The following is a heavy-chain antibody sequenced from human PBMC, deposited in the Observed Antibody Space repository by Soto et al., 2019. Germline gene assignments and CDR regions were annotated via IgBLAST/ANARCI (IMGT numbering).Heavy chain of an antibody. D-gene: IGHD5-12*01. J-gene: IGHJ3*02. V-gene: IGHV1-8*01. CDR1: GYTFTSYD. CDR3: AKGVDRRFYSAYGADKVVYEI. CDR2: MNPNSGHT. Sequence: QVQLVQSGAEVKKPGASVKVSCKASGYTFTSYDSNWLRQATGQGLEWMGWMNPNSGHTGYAQNYQGRVTMSRNTSINTAYMHQNHRKYHATDVHYCAKGVDRRFYSAYGADKVVYEIWGKETKVTHSS.